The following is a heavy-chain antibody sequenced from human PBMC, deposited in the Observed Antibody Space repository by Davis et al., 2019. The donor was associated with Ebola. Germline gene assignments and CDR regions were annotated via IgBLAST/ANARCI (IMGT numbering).Heavy chain of an antibody. CDR2: VIPLVGIA. CDR1: GYTFTSYY. D-gene: IGHD4-11*01. Sequence: AASVKVSCKASGYTFTSYYMHWVRQAPGQGLEWLGRVIPLVGIANYPQKFEDRVTITADKSATTAYMELTSLTSDDTAVYYCARGSSDYNNFGADFYFYAMDVWGQGTAVTVSS. CDR3: ARGSSDYNNFGADFYFYAMDV. V-gene: IGHV1-69*04. J-gene: IGHJ6*02.